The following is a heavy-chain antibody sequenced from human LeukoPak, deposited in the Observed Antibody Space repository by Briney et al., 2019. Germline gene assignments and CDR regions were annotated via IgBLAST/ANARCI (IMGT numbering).Heavy chain of an antibody. J-gene: IGHJ4*02. CDR2: IDWDDDK. D-gene: IGHD1-7*01. CDR1: GFSLSTSGMC. V-gene: IGHV2-70*11. Sequence: SGPTLVNPTQTLTLTCTFSGFSLSTSGMCVSWIRQPPGKALEWLARIDWDDDKYYSTSLKTRPTISKDTSKNQVVLTMTNMDPVDTATYYCARIGWNYFFDYWGQGTLVTVSS. CDR3: ARIGWNYFFDY.